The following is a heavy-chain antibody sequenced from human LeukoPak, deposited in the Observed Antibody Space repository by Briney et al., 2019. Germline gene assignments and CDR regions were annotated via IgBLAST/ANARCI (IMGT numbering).Heavy chain of an antibody. D-gene: IGHD2-15*01. Sequence: PGGSLRPSCAASGFTFSSYAMHWVRQAPGKGLEWVAVISYDGSNKYFADSVKGRFIISRDNSKNTLNLQMNSLRAEDTAAYYCAGGYCSGGSCYPRLDYWGQGTLVTVSS. CDR3: AGGYCSGGSCYPRLDY. J-gene: IGHJ4*02. V-gene: IGHV3-30-3*01. CDR1: GFTFSSYA. CDR2: ISYDGSNK.